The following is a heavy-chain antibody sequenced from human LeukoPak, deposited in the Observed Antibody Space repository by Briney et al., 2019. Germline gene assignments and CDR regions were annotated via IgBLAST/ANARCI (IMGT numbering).Heavy chain of an antibody. J-gene: IGHJ6*03. CDR2: IIPIFGTA. CDR3: ARDLEGDPTARPYYMDV. CDR1: GGTFSSYA. Sequence: SVKVSCKASGGTFSSYAISWVRQAPGQGLEWMGGIIPIFGTANYAQKFQGRVTSTADESTSTAYMELSSLRSEDTAVYYCARDLEGDPTARPYYMDVWGKGTTVTVSS. V-gene: IGHV1-69*13. D-gene: IGHD1-26*01.